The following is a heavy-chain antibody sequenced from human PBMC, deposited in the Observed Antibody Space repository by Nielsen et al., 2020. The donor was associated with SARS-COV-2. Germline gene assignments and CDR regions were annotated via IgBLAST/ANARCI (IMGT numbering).Heavy chain of an antibody. CDR3: AREGIGKGFSPGYYYYGMDV. Sequence: SVKVSCKASGGTFSSYAISWVRQAPGQGLEWMGGIIPIFGTANYAQKFQGRVTITADESTSTAYMELSSLRSEDTAVYYCAREGIGKGFSPGYYYYGMDVWGQGTTVTVSS. V-gene: IGHV1-69*13. CDR2: IIPIFGTA. CDR1: GGTFSSYA. D-gene: IGHD3-3*01. J-gene: IGHJ6*02.